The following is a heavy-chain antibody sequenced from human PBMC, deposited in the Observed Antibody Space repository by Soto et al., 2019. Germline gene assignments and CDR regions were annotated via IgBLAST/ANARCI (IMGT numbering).Heavy chain of an antibody. V-gene: IGHV5-51*01. CDR1: GYSFTSYW. CDR3: ARQSGRYCGGGCYDLVWFDP. CDR2: IYPGDSDT. J-gene: IGHJ5*02. Sequence: GESLKVSCKGSGYSFTSYWIGWVRQMPGKGLEWMGIIYPGDSDTRYSPSFQGQVTISADKSISTAYLQWSSLKASDTAMYYCARQSGRYCGGGCYDLVWFDPWGQGTLVNVSS. D-gene: IGHD2-21*02.